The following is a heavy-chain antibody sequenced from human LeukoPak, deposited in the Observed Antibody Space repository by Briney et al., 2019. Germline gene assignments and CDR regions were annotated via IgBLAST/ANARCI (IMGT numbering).Heavy chain of an antibody. CDR3: ARDYTTVTYNWFDP. CDR2: IYRSGST. D-gene: IGHD4-17*01. CDR1: GYSISSGYY. Sequence: SETLSLTCAVSGYSISSGYYWGWIRQPPGKGLEWIGSIYRSGSTSYNPSIKSRVTISLDTSKNHFSLKLSSVTAADTAVYYCARDYTTVTYNWFDPWGQGTLVTVSS. V-gene: IGHV4-38-2*02. J-gene: IGHJ5*02.